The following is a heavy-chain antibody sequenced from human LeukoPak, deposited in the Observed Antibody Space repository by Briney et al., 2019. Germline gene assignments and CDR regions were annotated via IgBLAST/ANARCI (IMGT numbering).Heavy chain of an antibody. J-gene: IGHJ4*02. D-gene: IGHD4-23*01. CDR2: ISNSGGST. V-gene: IGHV3-23*01. CDR1: GFTFTTYS. CDR3: AKIGFPTTVLTPGTVW. Sequence: GGSLRLSCAASGFTFTTYSLTWVRQAPGKGLEWVSAISNSGGSTHYADSVKGRFTISRDNSKSTLYLQMSSLRAEDTAVYYCAKIGFPTTVLTPGTVWWGQGTLVTVSS.